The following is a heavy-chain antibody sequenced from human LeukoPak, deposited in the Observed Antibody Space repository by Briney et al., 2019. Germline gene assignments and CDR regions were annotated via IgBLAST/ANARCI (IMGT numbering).Heavy chain of an antibody. CDR2: IYYSGST. CDR1: GCSISSGGYF. V-gene: IGHV4-31*03. D-gene: IGHD3-22*01. CDR3: ASVSYDTSLQH. Sequence: SQTLSLTCTVSGCSISSGGYFWSWIRQHPGKGLEWIGYIYYSGSTYYNPSLKGRVTISVDTSKNQFSLRLSSVTAADTAIYYCASVSYDTSLQHWGQGTLVTVSS. J-gene: IGHJ1*01.